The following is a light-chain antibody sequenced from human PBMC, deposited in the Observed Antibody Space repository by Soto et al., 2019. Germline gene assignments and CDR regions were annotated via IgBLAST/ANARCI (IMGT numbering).Light chain of an antibody. Sequence: DIPLTQTPSLLSASARDRVTISFRASQGNRSNLAWYRQRQGKAPGLRSYGTSAVRPGGASSFRGSASGTEYTVTFCSPKPEDFAPYFCQQLSTFPPFFTFGPGT. V-gene: IGKV1-9*01. J-gene: IGKJ3*01. CDR2: GTS. CDR3: QQLSTFPPFFT. CDR1: QGNRSN.